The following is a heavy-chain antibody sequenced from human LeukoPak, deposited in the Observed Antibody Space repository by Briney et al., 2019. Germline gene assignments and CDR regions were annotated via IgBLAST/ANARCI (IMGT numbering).Heavy chain of an antibody. CDR1: GFTFSSYA. CDR3: AQQLGYCSGGTCYFTY. V-gene: IGHV3-23*01. CDR2: ISNSGGDT. J-gene: IGHJ1*01. Sequence: PGGSLRLSCAASGFTFSSYAMSWVRQAPGKGLEWVAAISNSGGDTFYSDSGKGRFTIARDNSKNTLYLQMNSLSVDDTAVYYCAQQLGYCSGGTCYFTYWGQGTLVTVSS. D-gene: IGHD2-15*01.